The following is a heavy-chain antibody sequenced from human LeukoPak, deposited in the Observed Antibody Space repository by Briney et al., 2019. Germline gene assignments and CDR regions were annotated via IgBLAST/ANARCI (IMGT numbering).Heavy chain of an antibody. Sequence: GGSLRLSCAASGFTFSSYWMSWVRQAPGKGLVWVSRINTDGSSTSYADSVKGRFTISRDNAKNSLYLQMNSLRAEDTAVYYCARIEGGFDYVGPWGQGTLVTVSS. CDR1: GFTFSSYW. J-gene: IGHJ5*02. V-gene: IGHV3-74*01. CDR3: ARIEGGFDYVGP. D-gene: IGHD3-9*01. CDR2: INTDGSST.